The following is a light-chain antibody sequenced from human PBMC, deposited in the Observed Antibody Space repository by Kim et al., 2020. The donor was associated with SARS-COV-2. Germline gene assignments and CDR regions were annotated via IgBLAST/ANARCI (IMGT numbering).Light chain of an antibody. CDR2: GKY. V-gene: IGLV3-19*01. CDR3: SSRDSSGDHVV. CDR1: SLRKCY. Sequence: SSELTQDPAVSVALGQTVRLTCQGDSLRKCYATWYQQRPGQAPTLVLYGKYDRPSGIPDRFSGSASGNTASLTITWAQAEDEGDYYCSSRDSSGDHVVFGGGTKLTVL. J-gene: IGLJ3*02.